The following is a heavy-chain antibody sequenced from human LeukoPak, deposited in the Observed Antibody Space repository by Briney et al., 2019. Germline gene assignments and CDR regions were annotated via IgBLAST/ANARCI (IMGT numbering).Heavy chain of an antibody. D-gene: IGHD3-22*01. Sequence: GGSLRLSCAASGFIFSSYGMTWVRQAPGKGLEWVSSISGGGGSTNSADSVKGRFTISRDNSKNTLYLQMNSLRAEDTAVYYCAKSSYYDSSGYYREYYFDHWGQGTLVTVSS. V-gene: IGHV3-23*01. CDR2: ISGGGGST. CDR1: GFIFSSYG. CDR3: AKSSYYDSSGYYREYYFDH. J-gene: IGHJ4*02.